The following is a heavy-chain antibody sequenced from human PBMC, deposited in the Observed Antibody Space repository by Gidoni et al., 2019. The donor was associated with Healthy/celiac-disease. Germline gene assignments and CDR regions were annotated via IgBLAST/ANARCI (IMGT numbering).Heavy chain of an antibody. CDR1: GGTFSSYT. V-gene: IGHV1-69*02. CDR2: IIPILGIA. Sequence: QVQLVPSGAEVKKPGSSVKVSCKASGGTFSSYTISWVRQAPGQGLEWMGRIIPILGIANYAQKFQGRVTITADKSTSTAYMELSSLRSEDTAVYYWATPGLELQEGPFDYWGQGTLVTVSS. CDR3: ATPGLELQEGPFDY. D-gene: IGHD1-7*01. J-gene: IGHJ4*02.